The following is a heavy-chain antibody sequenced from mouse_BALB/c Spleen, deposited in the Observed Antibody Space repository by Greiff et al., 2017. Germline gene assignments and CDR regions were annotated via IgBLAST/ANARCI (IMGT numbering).Heavy chain of an antibody. CDR2: IRNKANGYTT. CDR1: GFTFTDYY. CDR3: ARSSHFDY. Sequence: EVKLEESGGGLVQPGGSLRLSCATSGFTFTDYYMSWVRQPPGKALEWLGFIRNKANGYTTEYSASVKGRFTISRDNSQSILYLQMNTLRAEDSATYYCARSSHFDYWGQGTTLTVSS. J-gene: IGHJ2*01. V-gene: IGHV7-3*02.